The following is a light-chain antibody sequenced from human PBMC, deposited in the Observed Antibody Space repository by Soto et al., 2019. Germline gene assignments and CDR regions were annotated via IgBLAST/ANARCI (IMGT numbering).Light chain of an antibody. Sequence: EIVLTESPATLSLSPGERATLSCRASQSVGTYLAWYQHSPGQAPRLLIYEAANRATGIPARFSGSGSGTDFTLTISSPEPEDFAVYYCQQRYNWPNTFGQETKLEIK. J-gene: IGKJ2*01. V-gene: IGKV3-11*01. CDR2: EAA. CDR3: QQRYNWPNT. CDR1: QSVGTY.